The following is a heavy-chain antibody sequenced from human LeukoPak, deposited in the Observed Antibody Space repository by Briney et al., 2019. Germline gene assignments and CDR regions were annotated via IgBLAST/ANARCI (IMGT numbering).Heavy chain of an antibody. CDR1: GGSISSYY. V-gene: IGHV4-59*01. J-gene: IGHJ3*02. D-gene: IGHD1-26*01. Sequence: SESLCLTCALSGGSISSYYWCWIWQPPGKGLGRSGHIYYSGSTNYTPSLKSRVTISVDTSKNQSSLKLSSVTAADTAVYYCATHWDSAPQDAFDIWGQGTMVTVSS. CDR3: ATHWDSAPQDAFDI. CDR2: IYYSGST.